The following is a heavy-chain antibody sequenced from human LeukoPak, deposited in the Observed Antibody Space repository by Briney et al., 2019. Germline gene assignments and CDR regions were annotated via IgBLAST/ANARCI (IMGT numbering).Heavy chain of an antibody. Sequence: PSETLSLTCTVSGGSISSYYWGWLRQPPGKGLEGIGSIYYSGSTYYNPSLKSRVTISVDTSKNQFSLKLSSVTAADTAVYYCARLNYGDYMVDYWGQGTLVTVSP. CDR1: GGSISSYY. D-gene: IGHD4-17*01. CDR2: IYYSGST. CDR3: ARLNYGDYMVDY. J-gene: IGHJ4*02. V-gene: IGHV4-39*01.